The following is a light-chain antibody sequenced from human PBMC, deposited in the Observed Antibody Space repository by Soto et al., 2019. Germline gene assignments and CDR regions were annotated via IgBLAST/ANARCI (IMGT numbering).Light chain of an antibody. Sequence: QSVLTQPASVSGSPGQSITISCTGTSSDVGSYNLVSWYQQHPGKAPKLMIYEGSKRPSGVSNRFSGSKSGNTASLTISGLQDEDEADYSCCSYAGSSPVVFGGGTKVTVL. CDR1: SSDVGSYNL. CDR3: CSYAGSSPVV. CDR2: EGS. J-gene: IGLJ2*01. V-gene: IGLV2-23*01.